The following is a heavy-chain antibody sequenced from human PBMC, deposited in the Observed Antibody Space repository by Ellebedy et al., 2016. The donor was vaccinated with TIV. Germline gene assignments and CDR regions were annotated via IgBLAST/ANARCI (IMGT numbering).Heavy chain of an antibody. V-gene: IGHV3-7*01. CDR3: VRAIGASSSY. CDR1: GFTFSNYW. CDR2: INQAGSEE. Sequence: GGSLRLXXAASGFTFSNYWMSWVRQAPGKGLEWVANINQAGSEEYYVDSVKGRFTISRDNGKNSLFLQMNSLRAEDTAVYYCVRAIGASSSYWGQGTLVTVSS. J-gene: IGHJ4*02. D-gene: IGHD6-6*01.